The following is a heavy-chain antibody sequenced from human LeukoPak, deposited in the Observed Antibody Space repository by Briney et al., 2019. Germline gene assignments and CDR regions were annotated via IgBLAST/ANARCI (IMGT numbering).Heavy chain of an antibody. Sequence: GGSLRLSCAASGFTFSSYEMNWVRQAPGKGLEWVSYISSSGSTIYYADSVKGRFTISRDNAKNSLYLQMNSLRAEDTAVYYCAREYSGYDLRSARWTRGFDYWGQGTLVTVSS. V-gene: IGHV3-48*03. CDR3: AREYSGYDLRSARWTRGFDY. CDR1: GFTFSSYE. D-gene: IGHD5-12*01. J-gene: IGHJ4*02. CDR2: ISSSGSTI.